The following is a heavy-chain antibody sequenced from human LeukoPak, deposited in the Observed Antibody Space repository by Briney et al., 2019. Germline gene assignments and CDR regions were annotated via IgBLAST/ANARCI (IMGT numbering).Heavy chain of an antibody. Sequence: PSETLSLTCAVYGGSFSGYYWSWIRQPPGKGLEWIGEINHSGSTNYNPSLKSRVTISVDTSRNQFSLKLSSVTAADTAVYYCAREGYGSGSSKTFDYWGQGTLVTVSS. CDR1: GGSFSGYY. J-gene: IGHJ4*02. CDR2: INHSGST. V-gene: IGHV4-34*01. D-gene: IGHD3-10*01. CDR3: AREGYGSGSSKTFDY.